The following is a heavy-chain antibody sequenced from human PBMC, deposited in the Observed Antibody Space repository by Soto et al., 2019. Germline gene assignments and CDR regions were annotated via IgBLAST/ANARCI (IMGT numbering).Heavy chain of an antibody. V-gene: IGHV3-23*01. J-gene: IGHJ4*02. Sequence: GGSLRLSFAASGFTFSSYAMSLFLHAPVNVLELVSAISGSGGSTYYADSVKGRFTISRDNSKNTLYLQMNSLRAEDTAVYYCAKGSTIAARYDRLDYWGQGTLVTVSS. CDR1: GFTFSSYA. CDR3: AKGSTIAARYDRLDY. D-gene: IGHD6-6*01. CDR2: ISGSGGST.